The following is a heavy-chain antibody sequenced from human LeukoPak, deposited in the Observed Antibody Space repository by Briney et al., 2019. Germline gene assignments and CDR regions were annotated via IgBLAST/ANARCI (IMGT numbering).Heavy chain of an antibody. D-gene: IGHD3-22*01. CDR2: ISAYNGNT. J-gene: IGHJ4*02. CDR1: GYTFTSYG. CDR3: ARDLYYDSSGYFLPTSPFDY. Sequence: ASVKVSCKASGYTFTSYGISWVRQAPGQGLEWMGWISAYNGNTNYAQKLQGRVTMTTDTSTSTAYMELRSLRSDDTAAYYCARDLYYDSSGYFLPTSPFDYWGQGTLVTVSS. V-gene: IGHV1-18*01.